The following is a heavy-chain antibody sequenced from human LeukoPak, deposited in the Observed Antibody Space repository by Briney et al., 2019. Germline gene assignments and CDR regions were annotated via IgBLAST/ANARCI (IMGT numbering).Heavy chain of an antibody. D-gene: IGHD3-3*01. CDR3: ARDSPGIMIFGVVTPN. Sequence: GGSLRLSCAASGFTFSSFWMSWVRQAPGKGLEWVAKIIQDGSEKYYVDSVKGRFTISRDNAKNSLYLQMNSLRAEDTAVYYCARDSPGIMIFGVVTPNGGQGTLVTVSA. V-gene: IGHV3-7*05. J-gene: IGHJ4*02. CDR1: GFTFSSFW. CDR2: IIQDGSEK.